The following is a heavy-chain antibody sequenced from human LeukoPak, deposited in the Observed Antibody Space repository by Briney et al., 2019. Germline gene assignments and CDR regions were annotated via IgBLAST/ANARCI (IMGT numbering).Heavy chain of an antibody. D-gene: IGHD3-10*01. V-gene: IGHV4-34*01. J-gene: IGHJ4*02. CDR1: GGSFSGYY. CDR3: ARRSRYYYGSGRPFDY. CDR2: INHSGST. Sequence: PSETLSLTCAAYGGSFSGYYWSWIRQPPGKGLEWIGEINHSGSTNYNPSLKSRVTISVGTSKNQFSLKLSSVTAADTAVYYCARRSRYYYGSGRPFDYWGQGTLVTVSS.